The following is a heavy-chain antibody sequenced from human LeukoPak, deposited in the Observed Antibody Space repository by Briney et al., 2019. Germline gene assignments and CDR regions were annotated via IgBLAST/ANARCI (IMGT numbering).Heavy chain of an antibody. J-gene: IGHJ4*02. V-gene: IGHV1-69*13. CDR2: IIPIFGTA. D-gene: IGHD6-6*01. Sequence: ASVKVSCKASGGTFTSYAISWVRQAPGQGLEWMGGIIPIFGTANYAQKFQGRVTITADESTSTAYMELSSLRSEDTAVYYCARALRSSSSSPFDYWGQGTLVTVSS. CDR1: GGTFTSYA. CDR3: ARALRSSSSSPFDY.